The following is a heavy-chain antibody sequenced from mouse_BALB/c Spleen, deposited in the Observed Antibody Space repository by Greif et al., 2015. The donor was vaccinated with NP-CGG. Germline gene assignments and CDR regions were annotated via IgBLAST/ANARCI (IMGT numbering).Heavy chain of an antibody. D-gene: IGHD2-12*01. J-gene: IGHJ3*01. CDR1: GYTFTSYW. V-gene: IGHV1-7*01. Sequence: QVQLQQSGAELAKPGASVKMSCKASGYTFTSYWMHWVKQRPGQGLEWIGYINPSTGYTEYNQKFRDKATLTADKSSSTAYMQLSSLTSEDSAVYYCARGAYYSHVGLAYWGQGTLVPVSA. CDR2: INPSTGYT. CDR3: ARGAYYSHVGLAY.